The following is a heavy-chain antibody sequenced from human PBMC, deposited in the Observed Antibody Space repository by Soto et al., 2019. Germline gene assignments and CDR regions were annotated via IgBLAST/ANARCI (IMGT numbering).Heavy chain of an antibody. CDR3: ARSTEWNAFDL. V-gene: IGHV3-53*02. CDR2: IYSGGTT. Sequence: EEQLVETGGDLIQPGGSLRLSCAVSGFTVIRDYMNWVRQAPGKGLEWVSVIYSGGTTYHADSVKGRFTISRDNSGNTLFLQMNSLRAEDTAMYYCARSTEWNAFDLWGQGTMVTVSS. D-gene: IGHD3-3*01. J-gene: IGHJ3*01. CDR1: GFTVIRDY.